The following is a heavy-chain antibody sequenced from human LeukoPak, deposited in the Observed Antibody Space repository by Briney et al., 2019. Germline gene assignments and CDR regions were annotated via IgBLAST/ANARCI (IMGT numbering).Heavy chain of an antibody. Sequence: ASVKVSCKASGFTFTDYYIHWVRQAPGQGLECMGYINPKDAGSKYAEKFQGRVTMTRDTSITTAYMELSSLTSDDTAVYYCARDRPHQPLIPWGQGTLVTVSS. CDR1: GFTFTDYY. CDR2: INPKDAGS. J-gene: IGHJ5*02. CDR3: ARDRPHQPLIP. D-gene: IGHD1-14*01. V-gene: IGHV1-2*02.